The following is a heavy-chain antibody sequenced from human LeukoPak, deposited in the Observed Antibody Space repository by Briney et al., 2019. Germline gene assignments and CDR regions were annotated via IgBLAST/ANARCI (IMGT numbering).Heavy chain of an antibody. CDR2: IYTSGST. J-gene: IGHJ4*02. D-gene: IGHD3-22*01. CDR1: GGSISSYY. CDR3: ARETGDYYDSSGYRTYYFDY. V-gene: IGHV4-4*07. Sequence: SETLSLTCTVSGGSISSYYCPWIRQPAGKGLEWIGRIYTSGSTNYNPSLKSRVTMSVDTSKNQISLKLSSVTAADTAVYYCARETGDYYDSSGYRTYYFDYWGQGTLVTVSS.